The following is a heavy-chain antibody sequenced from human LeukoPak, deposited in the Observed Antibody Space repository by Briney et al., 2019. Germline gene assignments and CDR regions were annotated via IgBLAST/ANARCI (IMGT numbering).Heavy chain of an antibody. Sequence: GGSLRLSCAASGFTFSGYGMHWVRQAPGKGLEWVAVISYDGNNKYYADSVKGRFTISRDNSKNTLYLQMNSLRAEDTAVYYCAKNSNLDYWGQGTLVTVSS. D-gene: IGHD4-23*01. CDR3: AKNSNLDY. V-gene: IGHV3-30*18. CDR1: GFTFSGYG. J-gene: IGHJ4*02. CDR2: ISYDGNNK.